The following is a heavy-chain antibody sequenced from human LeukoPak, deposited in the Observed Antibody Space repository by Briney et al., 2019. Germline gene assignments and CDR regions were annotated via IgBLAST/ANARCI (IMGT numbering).Heavy chain of an antibody. Sequence: GGSLRLSCAASGFTFSSSGISWVRQAPGKWLEWVSAISDSGGSTFYADSVKGRFTISRDNSKNTLYLQMNSLRAEDTAVYYCAELGITMIGGVWGKGTTVTISS. J-gene: IGHJ6*04. D-gene: IGHD3-10*02. V-gene: IGHV3-23*01. CDR1: GFTFSSSG. CDR2: ISDSGGST. CDR3: AELGITMIGGV.